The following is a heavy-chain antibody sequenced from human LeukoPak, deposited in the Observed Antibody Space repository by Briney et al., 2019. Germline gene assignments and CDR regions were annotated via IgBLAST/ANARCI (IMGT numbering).Heavy chain of an antibody. CDR1: GFTFSDHW. V-gene: IGHV3-11*01. J-gene: IGHJ4*02. CDR3: ARSIPAGNRR. Sequence: GGSLRLSCAASGFTFSDHWMSWIRQAPGKGLEWVSYISSSGSTIDYADSVKGRFTISRDNAKNSLYLQMNSLRAEDTAVYYCARSIPAGNRRWGQGTLVTVSS. CDR2: ISSSGSTI. D-gene: IGHD2-2*01.